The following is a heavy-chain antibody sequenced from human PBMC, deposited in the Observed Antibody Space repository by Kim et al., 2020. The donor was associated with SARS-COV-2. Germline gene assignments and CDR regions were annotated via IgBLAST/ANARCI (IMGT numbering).Heavy chain of an antibody. Sequence: GGSLRLSCAASGFTFSNAWMSWVRQAPGKGLEWVGRIKSKTDGGTTDYAAPVKGRFTISRDDSKNTLYLQMNSLKTEDTAVYYCTTLLRNFELLAVKYYYFVRGVWGQGTPVPLSS. CDR3: TTLLRNFELLAVKYYYFVRGV. V-gene: IGHV3-15*01. J-gene: IGHJ6*01. CDR1: GFTFSNAW. CDR2: IKSKTDGGTT. D-gene: IGHD3-9*01.